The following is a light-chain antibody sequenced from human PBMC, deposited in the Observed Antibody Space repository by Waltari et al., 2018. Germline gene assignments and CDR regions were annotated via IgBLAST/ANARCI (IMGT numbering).Light chain of an antibody. CDR3: QTGGHGTWV. V-gene: IGLV4-69*01. CDR1: SGHSSHV. CDR2: VNSDGSH. Sequence: QLVLTQSPSASASLGASVTLTCTLSSGHSSHVIPWHQQQAEKGPRYLMKVNSDGSHSKGDKIPDRFSGSSSGAERYLTISNLQSEDEADYYCQTGGHGTWVFGGGTKLTVL. J-gene: IGLJ3*02.